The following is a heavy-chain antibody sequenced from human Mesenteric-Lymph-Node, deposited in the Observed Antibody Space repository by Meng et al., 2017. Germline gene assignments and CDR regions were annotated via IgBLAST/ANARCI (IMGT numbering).Heavy chain of an antibody. CDR1: GYTFTGYY. CDR2: MNPNSGNT. J-gene: IGHJ4*02. CDR3: ARGIAVAPDY. Sequence: ASVKVSCKASGYTFTGYYMHWVRQATGQGLEWMGWMNPNSGNTGYAQKFQGRVTITRNTSISTAYMELSSLRSEDTAVYYCARGIAVAPDYWGQGTLVTVSS. V-gene: IGHV1-8*03. D-gene: IGHD6-19*01.